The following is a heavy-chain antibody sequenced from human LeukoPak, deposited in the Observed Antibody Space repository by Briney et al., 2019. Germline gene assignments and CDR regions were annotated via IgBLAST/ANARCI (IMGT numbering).Heavy chain of an antibody. CDR1: GYSYNSYW. J-gene: IGHJ3*02. Sequence: GESLKISCKGSGYSYNSYWIGWVRQMPGKGLEWMGIIYLADSDARYSPSFQGRVSFSADRSINTAYLQWSSLRASDTAMYYCARPKTETGYDAFDIWGQGTMVTVSS. V-gene: IGHV5-51*01. D-gene: IGHD2-15*01. CDR2: IYLADSDA. CDR3: ARPKTETGYDAFDI.